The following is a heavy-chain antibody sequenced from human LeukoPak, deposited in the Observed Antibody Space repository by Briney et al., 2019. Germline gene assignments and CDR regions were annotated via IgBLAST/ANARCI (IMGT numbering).Heavy chain of an antibody. CDR1: GGSISSSSYY. J-gene: IGHJ3*02. CDR3: ARDREQQLVRFYNAFDI. D-gene: IGHD6-13*01. Sequence: PSETLSLTCTVSGGSISSSSYYWGWIRQPPGKGLEWIGSIYYSGQTYYSPSLKSRVTISVDTSKNQFSLKLRSVTAADTAVYYCARDREQQLVRFYNAFDIWGQGTMVTVSS. V-gene: IGHV4-39*07. CDR2: IYYSGQT.